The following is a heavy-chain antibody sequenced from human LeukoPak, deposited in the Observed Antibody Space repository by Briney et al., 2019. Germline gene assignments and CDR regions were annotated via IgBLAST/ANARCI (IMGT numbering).Heavy chain of an antibody. CDR3: ARVPIVVTGKRGGDCPNWFDP. J-gene: IGHJ5*02. D-gene: IGHD2-21*02. CDR2: ISAYNGNT. CDR1: GYTFTSYG. V-gene: IGHV1-18*01. Sequence: ASVKVSCKASGYTFTSYGISWVRQASGQGLEWMGWISAYNGNTNYAQKLQGRVTMTTDTSTSTAYMELRSLRSDDTAVYYCARVPIVVTGKRGGDCPNWFDPWGQGTLVTVSS.